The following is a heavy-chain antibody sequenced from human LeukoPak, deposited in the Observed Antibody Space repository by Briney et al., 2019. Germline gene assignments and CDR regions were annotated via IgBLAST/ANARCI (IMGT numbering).Heavy chain of an antibody. CDR3: ARDQSIDYGDYVGWFDP. CDR1: GFTFSDYY. Sequence: PGGSLRLTCAASGFTFSDYYMSWIRQAPGKGLEWVSYISSSGSTIYYADSVKGRFTISRDNAKNSLYLQVNSLRAEDTAVYYCARDQSIDYGDYVGWFDPWGQGTLVTVSS. CDR2: ISSSGSTI. D-gene: IGHD4-17*01. V-gene: IGHV3-11*01. J-gene: IGHJ5*02.